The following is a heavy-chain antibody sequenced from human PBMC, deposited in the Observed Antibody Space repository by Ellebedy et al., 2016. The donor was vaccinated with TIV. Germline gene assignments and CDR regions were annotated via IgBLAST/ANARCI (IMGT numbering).Heavy chain of an antibody. CDR2: IYPGDSDT. D-gene: IGHD5-18*01. V-gene: IGHV5-51*01. CDR3: ARHSGVDTAMASLDY. Sequence: GESLKISXKGSGYSFTSYWIGWVRQMPGKGLEWMGIIYPGDSDTRYSPSFQGQVTISADKSISTAYLQWSSLKASDTAMYYCARHSGVDTAMASLDYWGQGTLVTVSS. J-gene: IGHJ4*02. CDR1: GYSFTSYW.